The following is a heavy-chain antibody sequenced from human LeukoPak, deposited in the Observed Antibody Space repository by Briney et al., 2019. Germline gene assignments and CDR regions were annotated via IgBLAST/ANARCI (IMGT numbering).Heavy chain of an antibody. CDR1: GFTFSSYA. J-gene: IGHJ4*02. D-gene: IGHD2-2*01. CDR3: AKERYCSSTSCYFWGSFDY. CDR2: ISGSGGST. Sequence: GGSLRLSCAASGFTFSSYAMSWVRQAPGKGLEWVSAISGSGGSTYYADSVKGRFTISRGNSKNTLYLQMNSLRAEDTAVYYCAKERYCSSTSCYFWGSFDYWGQGTLVTVSS. V-gene: IGHV3-23*01.